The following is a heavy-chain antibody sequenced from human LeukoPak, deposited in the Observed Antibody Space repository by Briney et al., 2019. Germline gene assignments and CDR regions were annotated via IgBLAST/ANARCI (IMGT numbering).Heavy chain of an antibody. Sequence: RPSETLSLTCTVSGGSINSYYWSWIRQPAGKGLEWIGRIYTSGITNYTPSLKSRVTMSVDTSKNQFSLKLNSVTAADTAVYYCARDSMHSAYGDEYWGQGTLVTVSS. J-gene: IGHJ4*02. D-gene: IGHD1-26*01. V-gene: IGHV4-4*07. CDR3: ARDSMHSAYGDEY. CDR2: IYTSGIT. CDR1: GGSINSYY.